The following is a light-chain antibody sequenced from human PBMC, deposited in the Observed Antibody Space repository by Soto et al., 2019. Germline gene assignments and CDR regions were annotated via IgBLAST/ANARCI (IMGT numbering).Light chain of an antibody. CDR1: QGISSW. CDR3: QHDNSFPPYT. CDR2: AAS. Sequence: DIPMTQSPSSVSPSVGDRVTITCRASQGISSWLPWYPQKPGKAPKLLIYAASSMQCGVPSRFSGSGSGTEFTVTISGLQPEYFATSYCQHDNSFPPYTFGQGTKLEIK. V-gene: IGKV1-12*01. J-gene: IGKJ2*01.